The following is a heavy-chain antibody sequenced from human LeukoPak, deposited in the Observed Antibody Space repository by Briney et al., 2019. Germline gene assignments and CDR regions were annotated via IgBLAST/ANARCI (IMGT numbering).Heavy chain of an antibody. CDR3: ARDGYSGSDAL. Sequence: SETLSLTCTVSGGSISSYYWSWIRQPAGKGLEWIGRIYTSGSTNYNPSLKGRVTISVDTSQNQFSLKLSSVTAADTAVYYCARDGYSGSDALWGQGTLVTVSS. D-gene: IGHD5-12*01. CDR1: GGSISSYY. V-gene: IGHV4-4*07. CDR2: IYTSGST. J-gene: IGHJ4*02.